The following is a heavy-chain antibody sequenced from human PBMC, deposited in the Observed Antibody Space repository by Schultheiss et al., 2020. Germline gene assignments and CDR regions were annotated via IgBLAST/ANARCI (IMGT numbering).Heavy chain of an antibody. Sequence: GESLKISCAASGFTFSSYSMNWVRQAPGKGLEWVAVIWYDGSNKYYADSVKGRFTISRDNSKNTLYLQMNSLRAEDTAVYYCARGVSGSLYYYMDVWGKGTTGTVSS. CDR2: IWYDGSNK. CDR3: ARGVSGSLYYYMDV. D-gene: IGHD5-12*01. V-gene: IGHV3-33*08. J-gene: IGHJ6*03. CDR1: GFTFSSYS.